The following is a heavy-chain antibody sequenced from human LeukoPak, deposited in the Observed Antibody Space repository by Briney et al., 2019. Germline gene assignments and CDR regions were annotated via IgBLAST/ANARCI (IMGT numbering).Heavy chain of an antibody. V-gene: IGHV3-30*02. D-gene: IGHD3-9*01. CDR2: VRYGGNIK. J-gene: IGHJ4*02. CDR1: EFTFSAYA. CDR3: TKDLGTEYNIFDY. Sequence: GGTLRLSCATSEFTFSAYAMHCIRQAPGRGLEWVAFVRYGGNIKYYADSVKGRFTISRDNSKNKLYLQMNSLRPDDTAVYYCTKDLGTEYNIFDYWGQGTLVTVSS.